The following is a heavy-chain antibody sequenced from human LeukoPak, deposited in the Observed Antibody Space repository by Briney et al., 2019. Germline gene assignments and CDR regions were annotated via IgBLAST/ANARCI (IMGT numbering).Heavy chain of an antibody. J-gene: IGHJ3*02. CDR1: GGSIISSDYH. D-gene: IGHD2-15*01. CDR2: ISYSGNT. Sequence: SETLSLTCTVSGGSIISSDYHWGWVRQPPGKGLEWIGTISYSGNTDYNPSLRSRVTISVDTSNNQSSLRLGSVTAADTAVYHCARHCCSGPAKRVFDIWGQGTMVTVSS. V-gene: IGHV4-39*01. CDR3: ARHCCSGPAKRVFDI.